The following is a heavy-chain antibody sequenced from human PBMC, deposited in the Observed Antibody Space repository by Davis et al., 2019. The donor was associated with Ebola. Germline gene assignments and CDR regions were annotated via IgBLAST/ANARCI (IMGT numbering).Heavy chain of an antibody. V-gene: IGHV3-53*01. CDR1: GIFVSNSY. CDR2: IYSDGTS. Sequence: GESLKISCAASGIFVSNSYMSWVRQVPGKGLEWVSVIYSDGTSYYADSVKGRFTISRDNSKNTVYLQMHSLRAEDTAIYYCAKNRYSGAYNYFDFWGQGTLVSVSS. D-gene: IGHD6-25*01. CDR3: AKNRYSGAYNYFDF. J-gene: IGHJ4*02.